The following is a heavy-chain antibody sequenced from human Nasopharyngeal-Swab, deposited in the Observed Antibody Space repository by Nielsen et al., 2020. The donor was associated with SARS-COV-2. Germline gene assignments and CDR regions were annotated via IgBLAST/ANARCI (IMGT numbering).Heavy chain of an antibody. J-gene: IGHJ6*02. D-gene: IGHD6-13*01. Sequence: GESLKISCAASGFIFSSYAMHWVRQAPGKGLEWVAVISYDGSNKYYADSVKGRFTISRDNAKNSLYLQMNSLRAEDTALYYCAKGKARRAAGYGMDVWGQGTTVTVSS. CDR3: AKGKARRAAGYGMDV. CDR2: ISYDGSNK. V-gene: IGHV3-30*04. CDR1: GFIFSSYA.